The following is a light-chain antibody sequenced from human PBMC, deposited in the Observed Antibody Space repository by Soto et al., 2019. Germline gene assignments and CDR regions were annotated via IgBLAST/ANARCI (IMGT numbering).Light chain of an antibody. J-gene: IGKJ1*01. V-gene: IGKV3-15*01. Sequence: EIVMTHSPATLSVSPGEGATLSCRASQSVSSNLAWYQQKPGQAPRLLIYGASTRATGIPARFSGSGSGTEFTLTIRSLQSEDFAVYYCQQYNNWPPWTFGQGTKVEIK. CDR1: QSVSSN. CDR3: QQYNNWPPWT. CDR2: GAS.